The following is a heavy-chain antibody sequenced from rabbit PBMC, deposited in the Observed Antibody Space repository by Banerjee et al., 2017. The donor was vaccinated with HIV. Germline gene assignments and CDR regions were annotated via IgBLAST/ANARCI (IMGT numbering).Heavy chain of an antibody. CDR1: GFSFSNDY. J-gene: IGHJ6*01. CDR3: ARDAGTSFSTYGMDL. CDR2: IYTGSGVST. D-gene: IGHD8-1*01. Sequence: QEQLVESGGDLVKPEGSLTLTCTASGFSFSNDYMCWVRQAPGKGLEWIGCIYTGSGVSTYFASWAKGRFTISKTSSTTVTLQMTSLTVADTATYFCARDAGTSFSTYGMDLWCPGTLVTVS. V-gene: IGHV1S45*01.